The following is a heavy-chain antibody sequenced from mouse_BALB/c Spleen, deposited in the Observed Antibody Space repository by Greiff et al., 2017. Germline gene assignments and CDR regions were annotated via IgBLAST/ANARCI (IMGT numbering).Heavy chain of an antibody. Sequence: QVQLKESGAELARPGASVKMSCKASGYTFTSYTMHWVKQRPGQGLEWIGYINPSSGYTNYNQKFKDKATLTADKSSSTAYMQLSSLTSEDSAVYYCALRSYYAMDYWGQGTSVTVSS. V-gene: IGHV1-4*01. J-gene: IGHJ4*01. CDR1: GYTFTSYT. CDR2: INPSSGYT. CDR3: ALRSYYAMDY. D-gene: IGHD1-1*01.